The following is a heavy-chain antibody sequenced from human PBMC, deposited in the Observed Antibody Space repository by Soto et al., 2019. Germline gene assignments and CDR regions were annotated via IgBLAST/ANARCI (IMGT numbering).Heavy chain of an antibody. CDR2: IYYTGST. CDR3: ATAPRYCSGLNCQWFDY. D-gene: IGHD2-15*01. CDR1: GGSVSSGSYY. J-gene: IGHJ4*02. V-gene: IGHV4-61*01. Sequence: QVQLQESGPGLVKPSETLSLTCSVSGGSVSSGSYYWSWIRQPPGKGLEWIGYIYYTGSTNYNPSLKSRVTISGDTSKNQFSLKLSSVTAADTAVYYCATAPRYCSGLNCQWFDYWGQGTLVTVSS.